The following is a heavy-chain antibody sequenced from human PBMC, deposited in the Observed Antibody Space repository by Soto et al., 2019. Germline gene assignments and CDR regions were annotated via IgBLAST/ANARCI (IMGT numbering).Heavy chain of an antibody. CDR2: IYPGDSDT. V-gene: IGHV5-51*01. J-gene: IGHJ6*02. Sequence: GETLKISCKGSGYSFTSYWIGWVRQMPGKGLECMGIIYPGDSDTRYSPSFQGQVTISADKSISTAYLQWSSLKASDTAMYYCARTAAAGKYYYGMDVWGQGTTVTVSS. D-gene: IGHD6-13*01. CDR1: GYSFTSYW. CDR3: ARTAAAGKYYYGMDV.